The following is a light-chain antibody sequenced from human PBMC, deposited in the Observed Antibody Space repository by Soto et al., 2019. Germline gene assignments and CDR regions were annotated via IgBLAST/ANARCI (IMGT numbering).Light chain of an antibody. CDR1: QSVSSK. CDR2: GAS. V-gene: IGKV3D-15*01. CDR3: QQYNNWPPIT. J-gene: IGKJ5*01. Sequence: ETVMTQSPATLSVSPGERATLSCWASQSVSSKLAWYQQKPGQAPRLLIYGASTRAPGIPARFSGSGSGTEFTLTISSLQSEDFAVYYCQQYNNWPPITFGQGTRLEI.